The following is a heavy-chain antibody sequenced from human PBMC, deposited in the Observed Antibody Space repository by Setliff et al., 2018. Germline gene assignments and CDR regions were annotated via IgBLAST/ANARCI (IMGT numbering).Heavy chain of an antibody. V-gene: IGHV1-18*01. CDR2: ISTYNGKT. J-gene: IGHJ4*02. CDR3: ASAEVVVAP. CDR1: GYIFTSYG. D-gene: IGHD2-15*01. Sequence: ASVKVSCKASGYIFTSYGFSWVRQAPGQGLEWMGWISTYNGKTNYAQKFQGRVTMTTDTSTSTAYMELRSLRYEDTAVYYCASAEVVVAPWGQGTLVTVSS.